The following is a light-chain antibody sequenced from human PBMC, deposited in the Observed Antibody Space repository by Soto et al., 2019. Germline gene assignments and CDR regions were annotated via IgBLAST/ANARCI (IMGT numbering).Light chain of an antibody. J-gene: IGKJ4*01. CDR1: ETISYW. CDR3: QHYNSYPLT. V-gene: IGKV1-5*03. CDR2: KAS. Sequence: DIRMTQSPSTLSASVGDRVTITCRASETISYWVAWLQLKPGKAPKVLIYKASTLGSGVPSRFSGSGSGTEFTLTITSLQPDDFATYYCQHYNSYPLTFGGGTKVEIK.